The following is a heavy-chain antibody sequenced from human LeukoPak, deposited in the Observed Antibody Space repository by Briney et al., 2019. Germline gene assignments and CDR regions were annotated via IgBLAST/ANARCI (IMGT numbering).Heavy chain of an antibody. Sequence: GGSLRLSCVGSGFVFHDYYVTWVRHAPGKGVEWGSGTNWKACSTAYADSVKGRFIISRDNAQNSLYLQMNSLKAEDTAFYYCVRDVVTWGRGTLVTVSS. CDR3: VRDVVT. V-gene: IGHV3-20*04. CDR2: TNWKACST. CDR1: GFVFHDYY. D-gene: IGHD3-22*01. J-gene: IGHJ5*02.